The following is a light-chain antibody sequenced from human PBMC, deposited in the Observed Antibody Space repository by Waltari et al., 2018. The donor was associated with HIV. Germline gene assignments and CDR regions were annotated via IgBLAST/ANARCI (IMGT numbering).Light chain of an antibody. CDR1: QNIDNY. CDR2: AAS. J-gene: IGKJ3*01. CDR3: QQTYSGVT. V-gene: IGKV1-39*01. Sequence: DVQVTQSPSSLSAYVGDRVTITCRASQNIDNYLNWYQQKSGGAPKLLIYAASSLQNGVPSRFSARGSGTDFTLTISSVQPEDFAIYYCQQTYSGVTFGPGTQIDVK.